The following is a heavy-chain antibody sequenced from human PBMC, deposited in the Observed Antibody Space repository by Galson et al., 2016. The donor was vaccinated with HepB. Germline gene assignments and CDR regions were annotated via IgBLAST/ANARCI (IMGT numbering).Heavy chain of an antibody. V-gene: IGHV3-48*02. D-gene: IGHD6-13*01. J-gene: IGHJ3*02. CDR1: GFTFSSYP. CDR2: IRSRSSTI. CDR3: ARDGSAQFSSNWYVAFDI. Sequence: SLRLSCAASGFTFSSYPINWVRQAPGKGLEWVSHIRSRSSTIYYADSVRGRFTISRDNTKNSLYLQMNSLRDEDTAVYYCARDGSAQFSSNWYVAFDIWGQGTVVTVSS.